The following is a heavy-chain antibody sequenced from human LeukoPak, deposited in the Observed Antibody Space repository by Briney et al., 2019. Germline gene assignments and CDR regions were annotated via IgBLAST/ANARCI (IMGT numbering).Heavy chain of an antibody. CDR3: ARRKRGGLLLIRVFDY. CDR2: INHSGST. J-gene: IGHJ4*02. D-gene: IGHD3-22*01. V-gene: IGHV4-34*01. Sequence: SETLSLTCAVYGGSFSGYYWSWIRQPPGKGLEWIGEINHSGSTNYNPSLKSRVTISVDTSKNQFSLKPSSVTAADTAVYYCARRKRGGLLLIRVFDYWGQGTLVTVSS. CDR1: GGSFSGYY.